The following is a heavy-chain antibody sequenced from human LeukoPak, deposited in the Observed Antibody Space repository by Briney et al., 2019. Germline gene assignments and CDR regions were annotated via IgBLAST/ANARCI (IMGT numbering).Heavy chain of an antibody. CDR2: ITGSGAST. V-gene: IGHV3-23*01. Sequence: GGSLRLACAASGFTFSSYSMNWVRQVPGKGLQWVSAITGSGASTYYADSVKGRFTISRDNSKNTLYLQMTSLRVEDTAVYYCAEGSSSVWPYYLDHCGQATLVTVSS. CDR1: GFTFSSYS. J-gene: IGHJ4*02. CDR3: AEGSSSVWPYYLDH. D-gene: IGHD6-19*01.